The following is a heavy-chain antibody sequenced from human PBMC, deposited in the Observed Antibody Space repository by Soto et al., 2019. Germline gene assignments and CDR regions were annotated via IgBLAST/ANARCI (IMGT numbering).Heavy chain of an antibody. Sequence: HLQESGPGLVKPSGTLSLTCGVSGGSVISSSWWTWVRQSPEKGLEWIGEIYHAGSPNYNPSFQSRINISLDRSKNTFSLRLTSVTAADAAIYYCARGSSFRGDFDVWGQGTRVTVSS. CDR1: GGSVISSSW. CDR2: IYHAGSP. D-gene: IGHD2-21*01. CDR3: ARGSSFRGDFDV. V-gene: IGHV4-4*02. J-gene: IGHJ3*01.